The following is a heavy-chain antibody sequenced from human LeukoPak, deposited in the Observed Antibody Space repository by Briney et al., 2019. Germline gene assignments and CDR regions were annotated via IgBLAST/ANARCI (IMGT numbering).Heavy chain of an antibody. D-gene: IGHD3-10*01. CDR2: IIPILGIA. CDR3: AREGHGSGSYYTLDAFDI. Sequence: SVKVSCKASGGTFSSYAISWVRQAPGQGLEWMGRIIPILGIANHAQKFQGRVTITADKSTSTAYMELSSLRSEDTAVYYCAREGHGSGSYYTLDAFDIWGQGTMVTVSS. V-gene: IGHV1-69*04. J-gene: IGHJ3*02. CDR1: GGTFSSYA.